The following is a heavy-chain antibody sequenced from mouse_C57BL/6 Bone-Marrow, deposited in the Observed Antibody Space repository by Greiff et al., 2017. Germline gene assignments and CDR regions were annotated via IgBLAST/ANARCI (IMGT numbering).Heavy chain of an antibody. Sequence: VQLKESGGDLVKPGGSLKLSCAASGFPFSSYGMSWVRQTPDKSLEWVATISSGGSYTYYPDSVTGRFTISRDNAKNTLYQQMSSLKSEDTDMYYCARHTGITTVVASFDYWGQGTTRTVSA. J-gene: IGHJ2*01. D-gene: IGHD1-1*01. V-gene: IGHV5-6*01. CDR2: ISSGGSYT. CDR3: ARHTGITTVVASFDY. CDR1: GFPFSSYG.